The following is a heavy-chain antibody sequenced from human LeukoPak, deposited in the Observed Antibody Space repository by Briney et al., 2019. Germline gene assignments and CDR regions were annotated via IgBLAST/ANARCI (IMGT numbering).Heavy chain of an antibody. Sequence: SETLSLTCAVYGVSFSGYYWGWVRQPPGKGLEWIGEINHSGSTNYNPSLKSRVTISVDTSKNQFSLKLSSVTAADTAVYYCARGDDSSGSLVFGYWGQGTLVTVSS. V-gene: IGHV4-34*01. CDR2: INHSGST. D-gene: IGHD3-22*01. CDR3: ARGDDSSGSLVFGY. J-gene: IGHJ4*02. CDR1: GVSFSGYY.